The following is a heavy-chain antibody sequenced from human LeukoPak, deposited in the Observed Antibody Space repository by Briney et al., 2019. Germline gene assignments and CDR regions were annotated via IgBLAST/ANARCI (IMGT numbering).Heavy chain of an antibody. CDR3: ARDNSGYGGNYLDY. J-gene: IGHJ4*02. Sequence: KTSQTLSLTCTVSGGSISSGSYYWSWIRQPAGKGLEWIGYIYYSGSTNYNPSLKSRVTISVDTSKNQFSLKLSSVTAADTAVYYCARDNSGYGGNYLDYWGQGTLVTVSS. V-gene: IGHV4-61*10. CDR1: GGSISSGSYY. CDR2: IYYSGST. D-gene: IGHD4-23*01.